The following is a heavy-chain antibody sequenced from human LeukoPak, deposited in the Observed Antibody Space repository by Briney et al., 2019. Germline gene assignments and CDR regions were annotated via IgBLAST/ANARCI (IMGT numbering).Heavy chain of an antibody. CDR1: GGSISSGGYY. CDR2: IYHSGST. CDR3: ARDSPYSSSDY. J-gene: IGHJ4*02. Sequence: PSETLSLTCTVSGGSISSGGYYWSWIRQPPGKGLEWIGYIYHSGSTYHSPSLKSRVTISVDRSKNQFSLKLSSVTAADTAVYYCARDSPYSSSDYWGQGTLVTVSS. V-gene: IGHV4-30-2*01. D-gene: IGHD6-6*01.